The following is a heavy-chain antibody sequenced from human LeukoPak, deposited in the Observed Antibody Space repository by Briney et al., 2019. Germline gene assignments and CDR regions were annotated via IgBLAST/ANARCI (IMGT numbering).Heavy chain of an antibody. V-gene: IGHV1-69*06. CDR1: GDTFSNYA. D-gene: IGHD3-22*01. CDR3: ASSTGTYYYDSSDYYVDY. Sequence: SVKVSCKASGDTFSNYAISWVRRAPGQGLEWIGGIIPIFGTANYAQKFQGRITITADKSTSTAYMDLSSLRSEDTAVYYCASSTGTYYYDSSDYYVDYWGQGTLVTVSS. J-gene: IGHJ4*02. CDR2: IIPIFGTA.